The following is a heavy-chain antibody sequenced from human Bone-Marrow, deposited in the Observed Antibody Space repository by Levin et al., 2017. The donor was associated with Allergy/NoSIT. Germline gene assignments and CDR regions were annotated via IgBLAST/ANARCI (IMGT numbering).Heavy chain of an antibody. CDR2: INTNTGNP. CDR1: EYTFSNYA. D-gene: IGHD6-19*01. Sequence: ASVKVSCKASEYTFSNYALNWVRQAPGQGLEWMGWINTNTGNPRYAQGFTGRFVFSLDTSVSTAYLQISSLKPEDTAVYYCTRGESIAVADTAAGDSFDIWGQGTMVTVSS. J-gene: IGHJ3*02. V-gene: IGHV7-4-1*02. CDR3: TRGESIAVADTAAGDSFDI.